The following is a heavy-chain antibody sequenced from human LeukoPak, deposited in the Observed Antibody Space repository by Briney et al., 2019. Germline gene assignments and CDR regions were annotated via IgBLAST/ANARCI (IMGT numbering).Heavy chain of an antibody. CDR2: IWHDGSHK. J-gene: IGHJ4*02. CDR1: GFAFNTYA. Sequence: PGTSLRLSCAASGFAFNTYAMHWVRQAPGKGLEWVTLIWHDGSHKFYIDSVRGRFTISRDNAKNTLYLQMNSLRAEDTAVYYCAEWLNYWGQGTLVTVSS. V-gene: IGHV3-33*03. D-gene: IGHD5-18*01. CDR3: AEWLNY.